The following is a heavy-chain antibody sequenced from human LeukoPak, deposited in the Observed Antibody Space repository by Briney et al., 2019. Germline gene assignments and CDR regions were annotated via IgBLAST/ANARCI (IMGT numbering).Heavy chain of an antibody. D-gene: IGHD1-26*01. V-gene: IGHV4-30-2*01. CDR3: ARDSGSYYGGEIFDY. CDR2: IYHSGST. Sequence: SQTLSLTCAVSGGSISSGGYSWSWIRQPPGKGLEWIGYIYHSGSTYYNPSLKSRVTISVDRSKNQFSLKLSSVTAADTAVYYCARDSGSYYGGEIFDYWGQGTLVTVSS. J-gene: IGHJ4*02. CDR1: GGSISSGGYS.